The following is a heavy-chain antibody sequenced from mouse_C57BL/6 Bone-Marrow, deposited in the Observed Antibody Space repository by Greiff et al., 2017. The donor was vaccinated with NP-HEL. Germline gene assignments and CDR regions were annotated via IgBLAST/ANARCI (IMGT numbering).Heavy chain of an antibody. V-gene: IGHV12-3*01. D-gene: IGHD1-1*01. CDR1: GFPITSGYY. Sequence: QVQLKESGPGLVKPSQSLFLTCSITGFPITSGYYWIWIRQSPGKPLEWMGYITHSGETFYNPSLQSPISITRETSKNQFFLQLNSVTTEDTAMYYCAGDRGYYYGSSTGGNWYFDVWGTGTTVTVSS. J-gene: IGHJ1*03. CDR2: ITHSGET. CDR3: AGDRGYYYGSSTGGNWYFDV.